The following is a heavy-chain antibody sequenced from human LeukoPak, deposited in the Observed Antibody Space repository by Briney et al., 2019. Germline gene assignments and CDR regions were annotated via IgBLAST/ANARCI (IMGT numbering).Heavy chain of an antibody. J-gene: IGHJ4*02. CDR2: IIPIFGTA. CDR1: GCTLSSYA. D-gene: IGHD6-19*01. CDR3: ARDNHLDSSGATPFDY. Sequence: SVKVSCKPSGCTLSSYAISWVRQAPGQGLEWMGGIIPIFGTANYAQKFQGRVTITAEESTSTAYMELSSLRSEDTAVYYCARDNHLDSSGATPFDYWGQGTLVTVSS. V-gene: IGHV1-69*13.